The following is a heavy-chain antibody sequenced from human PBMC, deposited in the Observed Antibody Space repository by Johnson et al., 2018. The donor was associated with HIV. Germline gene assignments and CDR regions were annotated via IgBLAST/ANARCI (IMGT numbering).Heavy chain of an antibody. CDR3: VKDRDSYGYGGAFDI. V-gene: IGHV3-30*04. Sequence: QVLLVESGGGVVQPGGSLRLSCAASGFTFSSYAMHWVRQAPGKGLEWVAVISYDGSKTYYVDSVKARFTISRDDARNTLYLQMNSLRVEDTAVYYCVKDRDSYGYGGAFDIWGQGTMVTVSS. CDR2: ISYDGSKT. D-gene: IGHD5-18*01. J-gene: IGHJ3*02. CDR1: GFTFSSYA.